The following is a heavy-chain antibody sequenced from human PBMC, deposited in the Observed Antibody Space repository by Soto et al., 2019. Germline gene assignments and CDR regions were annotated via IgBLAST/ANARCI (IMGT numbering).Heavy chain of an antibody. CDR3: ARIGYSSGWYDY. CDR2: IDWDDDK. J-gene: IGHJ4*02. V-gene: IGHV2-70*01. Sequence: SGPTLVNPTQTLTLTCTFSVFSLSTSGMCVSWIRQPPGKALEWLALIDWDDDKYYSTSLKTRLTISKDTSKNQVVLTMTNMDPVDTATYYCARIGYSSGWYDYWGQGTLVTVSS. CDR1: VFSLSTSGMC. D-gene: IGHD6-19*01.